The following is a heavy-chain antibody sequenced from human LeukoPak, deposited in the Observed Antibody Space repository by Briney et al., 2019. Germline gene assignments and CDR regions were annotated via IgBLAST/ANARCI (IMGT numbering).Heavy chain of an antibody. CDR2: INHSGST. J-gene: IGHJ6*03. V-gene: IGHV4-34*01. CDR3: ARRIAAAGARNYYMDV. D-gene: IGHD6-13*01. CDR1: GGSFSGYY. Sequence: PSETLSLTCAVYGGSFSGYYWSWIRQPPGKGLEWIGEINHSGSTNYNPSLKSRVTISVDTSKNQFSLKLSSVTAADTAVYYCARRIAAAGARNYYMDVWGKGTTVTVSS.